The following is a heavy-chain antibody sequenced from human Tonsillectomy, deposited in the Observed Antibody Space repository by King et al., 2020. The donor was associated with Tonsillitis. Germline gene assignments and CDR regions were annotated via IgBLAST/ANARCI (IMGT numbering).Heavy chain of an antibody. J-gene: IGHJ3*02. Sequence: VQLQESGPGLVKPAETLSLTCTVSGGSISSYYWSWIRQPPGKGLEWIGYIFYSGSTNYNPSLKSRVTMSVDTSKNQLSLKLKSVTAADTAVYYCARGLPSGPDAFDIWGQGTMVTVSS. CDR2: IFYSGST. D-gene: IGHD6-19*01. CDR1: GGSISSYY. V-gene: IGHV4-59*01. CDR3: ARGLPSGPDAFDI.